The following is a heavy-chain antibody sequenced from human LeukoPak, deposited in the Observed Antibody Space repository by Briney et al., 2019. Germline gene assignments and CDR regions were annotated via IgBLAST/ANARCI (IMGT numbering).Heavy chain of an antibody. D-gene: IGHD1-26*01. Sequence: SETLSLTCTVSGGSISSSSYYWGWIRQPPGKGLEWIGSIYYSGSTYYNPSLKSRVTISVDTSKNQFSLKLSSVTAADTAVYYCATTTIRLGYWGQGTLVTVSS. CDR1: GGSISSSSYY. CDR3: ATTTIRLGY. CDR2: IYYSGST. J-gene: IGHJ4*02. V-gene: IGHV4-39*07.